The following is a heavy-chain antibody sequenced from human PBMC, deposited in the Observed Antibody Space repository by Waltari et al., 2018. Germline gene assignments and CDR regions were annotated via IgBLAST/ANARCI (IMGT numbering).Heavy chain of an antibody. CDR1: GFNLRSHH. Sequence: QVQLVESGGGVVQPGRSLRLSWAVSGFNLRSHHMHWVRQVPGKGLDWVSFISYNGRNIYYEDSVKGRFTISRDNSNKTLYLQMNSLRPEDTAVYYCARDYCDRTNCHGMDVWGQGTTVTVSS. V-gene: IGHV3-30*03. CDR2: ISYNGRNI. CDR3: ARDYCDRTNCHGMDV. J-gene: IGHJ6*02. D-gene: IGHD3-22*01.